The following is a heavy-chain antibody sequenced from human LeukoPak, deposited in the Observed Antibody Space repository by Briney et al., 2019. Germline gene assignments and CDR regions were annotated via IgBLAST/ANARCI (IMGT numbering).Heavy chain of an antibody. CDR3: ERYGRFGEFGAYYGMDV. CDR2: IYSGGST. J-gene: IGHJ6*02. Sequence: GGSLRLSCAASGFTFSSYWMSWVRQAPGKGLEWVSVIYSGGSTYYADSVKGRFTISRDNSKNTLYLQMNSLRAEDTAVYYCERYGRFGEFGAYYGMDVWGQGTTVTVSS. D-gene: IGHD3-10*01. CDR1: GFTFSSYW. V-gene: IGHV3-53*01.